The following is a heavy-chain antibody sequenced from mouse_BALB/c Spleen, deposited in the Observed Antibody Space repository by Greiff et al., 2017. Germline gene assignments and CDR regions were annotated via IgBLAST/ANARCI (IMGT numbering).Heavy chain of an antibody. J-gene: IGHJ1*01. Sequence: DVQLQESGPGLVKPSQSLSLTCTVTGYSITSDYAWNWIRQFPGNKLEWMGYISYSGSTSYNPSLKSRISITRDTSKNQFFLQLNSVTTEDTATYYCARSREVRSYFDVWGAGTTVTVSS. D-gene: IGHD2-14*01. CDR3: ARSREVRSYFDV. CDR2: ISYSGST. V-gene: IGHV3-2*02. CDR1: GYSITSDYA.